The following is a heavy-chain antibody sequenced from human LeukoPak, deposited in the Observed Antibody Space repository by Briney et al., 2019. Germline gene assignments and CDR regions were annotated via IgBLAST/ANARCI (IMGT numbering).Heavy chain of an antibody. CDR2: IGGSGGST. D-gene: IGHD2-15*01. J-gene: IGHJ4*02. V-gene: IGHV3-23*01. Sequence: GGSLRLSCAASGFTFSTYAMSWVRQAPGKGLEWVSAIGGSGGSTYYADSVKGQFTISRDNSKNTLYLQMNSLRAEDTAVYYCAKEGYCSGGSCYSPYYFDYWGQGTLVTVSS. CDR3: AKEGYCSGGSCYSPYYFDY. CDR1: GFTFSTYA.